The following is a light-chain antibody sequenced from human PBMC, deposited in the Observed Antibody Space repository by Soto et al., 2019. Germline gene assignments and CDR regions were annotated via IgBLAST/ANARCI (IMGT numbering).Light chain of an antibody. J-gene: IGKJ1*01. V-gene: IGKV3-15*01. CDR3: HQYNTGPPWT. CDR1: QSVSSN. CDR2: GAS. Sequence: EIVMSMSPATLSVYPGERATLSCRASQSVSSNLAWYQQKPGQAPRLLIYGASTRATGIPARSSGSGSGTEFTLTISSLQSEDYAVYYCHQYNTGPPWTFGQGTKVDI.